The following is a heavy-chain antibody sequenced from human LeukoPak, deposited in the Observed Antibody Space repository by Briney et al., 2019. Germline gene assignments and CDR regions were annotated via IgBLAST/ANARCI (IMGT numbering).Heavy chain of an antibody. Sequence: GESLKTSCKGSGYSFTSYWIGWVRQMPWKGLEWMGIIYPVDSDTRYSPSFQGQVTISADKSISTAYLQWSSLKASHTAMYYCARPSYYDSSGPFDYWGQGTLVTVSS. CDR1: GYSFTSYW. J-gene: IGHJ4*02. D-gene: IGHD3-22*01. V-gene: IGHV5-51*01. CDR2: IYPVDSDT. CDR3: ARPSYYDSSGPFDY.